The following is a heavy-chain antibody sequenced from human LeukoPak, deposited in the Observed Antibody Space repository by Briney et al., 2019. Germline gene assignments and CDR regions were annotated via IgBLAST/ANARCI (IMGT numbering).Heavy chain of an antibody. CDR1: GGSISSGGYS. CDR3: ARASVTFGGVIAP. CDR2: IYHSGST. D-gene: IGHD3-16*02. V-gene: IGHV4-30-2*01. J-gene: IGHJ4*02. Sequence: SQTLSLTCAVSGGSISSGGYSWSWIRQPPGKGLEWIGYIYHSGSTYYNPSLKSRVTISVDRSKNQFSLKLSSVTAADTAVYHCARASVTFGGVIAPWGQGTLVTVSS.